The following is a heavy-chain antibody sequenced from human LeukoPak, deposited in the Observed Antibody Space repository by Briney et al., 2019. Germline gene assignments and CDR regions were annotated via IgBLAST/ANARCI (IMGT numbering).Heavy chain of an antibody. Sequence: PGGSLRLSCAASGFTFSNFGMHWIRQPPGKGLEWVAVISYDGSNKYWGDSVKGRFTISRDNSKNTLYLQMNSLRAEDTAVYYCAKAQRSTVLRYFDWPSFDDWGQGTLVTVSS. CDR3: AKAQRSTVLRYFDWPSFDD. CDR2: ISYDGSNK. D-gene: IGHD3-9*01. V-gene: IGHV3-30*18. J-gene: IGHJ4*02. CDR1: GFTFSNFG.